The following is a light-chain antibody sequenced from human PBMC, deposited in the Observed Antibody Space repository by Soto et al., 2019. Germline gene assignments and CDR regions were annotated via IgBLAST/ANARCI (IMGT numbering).Light chain of an antibody. J-gene: IGLJ2*01. CDR3: LLFYDGIHV. CDR2: DTS. V-gene: IGLV7-46*01. CDR1: PETVASGHY. Sequence: QAVVTQEPSLTVSPGGTVTLPCASSPETVASGHYPYWFQQKPGQAPRQLINDTSNKYSWTPARFSASLLGDKAALTLSGAQPDDEADYYCLLFYDGIHVFGAGTKLTVL.